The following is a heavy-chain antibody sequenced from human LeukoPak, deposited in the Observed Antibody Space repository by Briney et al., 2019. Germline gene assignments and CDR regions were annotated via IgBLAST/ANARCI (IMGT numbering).Heavy chain of an antibody. CDR3: ARTGGSFYFYYYMDV. Sequence: PSETLSLTCTVSGDSISTSKSYWGWIRQPPLKGLEWIGSIYYTGNTYYNASPKSRVTISVDTSKNQFSLKLSSVTAADTAVYYCARTGGSFYFYYYMDVWGKGTTVTVSS. D-gene: IGHD1-26*01. CDR1: GDSISTSKSY. V-gene: IGHV4-39*07. CDR2: IYYTGNT. J-gene: IGHJ6*03.